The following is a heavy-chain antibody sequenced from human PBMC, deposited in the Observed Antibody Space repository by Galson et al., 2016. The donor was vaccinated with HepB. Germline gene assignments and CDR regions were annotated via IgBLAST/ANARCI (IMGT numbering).Heavy chain of an antibody. D-gene: IGHD3-10*01. J-gene: IGHJ5*02. V-gene: IGHV1-8*01. CDR1: GYTFTSYD. Sequence: SVKVSCKASGYTFTSYDINWVRQATGQGLEWMGWMNPNSGSTGYAQKFQGRVTMTKNTSISTAYMELSSLRSEDTAVYYCARGLEFGEDNWFDPWGQGTLVTVSS. CDR2: MNPNSGST. CDR3: ARGLEFGEDNWFDP.